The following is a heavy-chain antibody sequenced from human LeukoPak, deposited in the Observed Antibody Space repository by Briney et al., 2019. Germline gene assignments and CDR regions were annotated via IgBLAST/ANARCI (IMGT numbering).Heavy chain of an antibody. Sequence: SETLSLTCAVSGGSISSSNWWSWVRQPPGKGLEWIGEIYHSGSTNYNPSLKSRVTISVDTSKNQFSLKLSSVAAADTAMYYCARDVGARLPGYWGQGTLVTVSS. J-gene: IGHJ4*02. CDR3: ARDVGARLPGY. CDR1: GGSISSSNW. CDR2: IYHSGST. V-gene: IGHV4-4*02. D-gene: IGHD6-6*01.